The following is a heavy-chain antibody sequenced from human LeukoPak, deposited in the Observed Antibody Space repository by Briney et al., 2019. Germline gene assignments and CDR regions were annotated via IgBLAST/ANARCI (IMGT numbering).Heavy chain of an antibody. D-gene: IGHD6-19*01. J-gene: IGHJ4*02. CDR1: GYTFTSYG. Sequence: ASVKVSCKASGYTFTSYGISWVRQAPGQGLEWMGWISANNGNTNYAQKVQGRVTMTTDTSTGTAYMELRSLRSDDTAVYYCARGPLAVAGSPLFYWGQGTLVTVSS. V-gene: IGHV1-18*01. CDR3: ARGPLAVAGSPLFY. CDR2: ISANNGNT.